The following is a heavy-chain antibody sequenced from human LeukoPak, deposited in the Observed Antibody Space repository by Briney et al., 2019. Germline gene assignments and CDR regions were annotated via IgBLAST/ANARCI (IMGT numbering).Heavy chain of an antibody. CDR1: GFTFSSYA. CDR2: ISGSGGST. J-gene: IGHJ4*02. D-gene: IGHD2-21*02. CDR3: AKDIRALVVVVTASPFDY. Sequence: PGGSLRLSCAASGFTFSSYAMSWVRQAPGKGLEWVSAISGSGGSTYYADSVKGRFTISRDNSKDTLYLQMNSLRAEDTAVYYYAKDIRALVVVVTASPFDYWGQGTLVTVSS. V-gene: IGHV3-23*01.